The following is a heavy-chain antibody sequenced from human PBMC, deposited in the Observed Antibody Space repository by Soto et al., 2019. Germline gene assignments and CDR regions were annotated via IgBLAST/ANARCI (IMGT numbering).Heavy chain of an antibody. CDR3: ASPHIVGCRGGSCYGAYFPY. Sequence: PGGSLRLSCAASGFTFSSYAMHWVRQAPGKGLEWVAVISYDGSNKYYADSVKGRFTISRDNSKNTLYLQMNSLRAEDTAVYYCASPHIVGCRGGSCYGAYFPYWCQGTLVTVSS. CDR1: GFTFSSYA. V-gene: IGHV3-30-3*01. CDR2: ISYDGSNK. D-gene: IGHD2-15*01. J-gene: IGHJ4*02.